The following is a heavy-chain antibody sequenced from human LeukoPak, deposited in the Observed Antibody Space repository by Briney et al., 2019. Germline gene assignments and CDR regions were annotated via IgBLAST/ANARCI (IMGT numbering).Heavy chain of an antibody. V-gene: IGHV1-8*03. CDR3: SRGYSGSYWN. J-gene: IGHJ4*02. Sequence: GASVKVSCKASGNTFTSYDINWVRQASGQGPEWMGWMDPNSGNRGYAQKFQGRVTITSNTSISTASMELNSLRSDGPAHYYASRGYSGSYWNWGQGTLVTVSS. CDR2: MDPNSGNR. CDR1: GNTFTSYD. D-gene: IGHD1-26*01.